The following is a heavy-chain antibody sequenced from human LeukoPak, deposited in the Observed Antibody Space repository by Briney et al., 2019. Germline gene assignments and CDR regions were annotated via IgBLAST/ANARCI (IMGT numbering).Heavy chain of an antibody. Sequence: PSETLSLTCTVSGGSISSGGYYWSWIRQHPGQGLEWIGEINHSGSTNYNPSLKSRVTISVDTSKNQFSLKLSSVTAADTAVYYCARGNSSRGYSYGPSTYGMDVWGQGTTVTVSS. CDR2: INHSGST. CDR1: GGSISSGGYY. V-gene: IGHV4-31*03. D-gene: IGHD5-18*01. J-gene: IGHJ6*02. CDR3: ARGNSSRGYSYGPSTYGMDV.